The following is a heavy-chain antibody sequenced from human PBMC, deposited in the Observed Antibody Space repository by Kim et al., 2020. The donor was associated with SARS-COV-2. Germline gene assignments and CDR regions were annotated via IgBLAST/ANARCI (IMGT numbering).Heavy chain of an antibody. CDR2: ISSSSTI. CDR1: GFTFSSYS. Sequence: GGSLRLSCAASGFTFSSYSMNWVRQAPGKGLEWVSYISSSSTIYYADSVKGRFTISRDNAKNSLYLQMNSLRDEDTAVYYCARDGTTVNSFLWGYYFDYWGQGTLVTVSS. D-gene: IGHD4-17*01. CDR3: ARDGTTVNSFLWGYYFDY. J-gene: IGHJ4*02. V-gene: IGHV3-48*02.